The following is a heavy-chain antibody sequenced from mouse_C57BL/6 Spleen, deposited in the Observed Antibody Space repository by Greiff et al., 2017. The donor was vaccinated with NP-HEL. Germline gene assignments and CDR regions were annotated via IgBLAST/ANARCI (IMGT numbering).Heavy chain of an antibody. J-gene: IGHJ2*01. CDR1: GYTFTDYY. CDR3: ARRGIYYGSRVYYFDY. CDR2: INPNNGGT. D-gene: IGHD1-1*01. V-gene: IGHV1-26*01. Sequence: VQLQQSGPELVKPGASVKISCKASGYTFTDYYMNWVKQSHGKSLEWIGDINPNNGGTSYNQKFKGKATLTVDKSSSTAYMELRSLTSEDSAVYYCARRGIYYGSRVYYFDYWGQGTTLTVSS.